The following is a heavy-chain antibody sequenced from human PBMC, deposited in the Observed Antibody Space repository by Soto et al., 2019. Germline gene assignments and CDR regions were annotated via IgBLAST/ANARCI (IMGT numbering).Heavy chain of an antibody. CDR1: GFTFSSYG. V-gene: IGHV3-30*18. J-gene: IGHJ4*02. D-gene: IGHD6-19*01. CDR2: ISYDGSNK. Sequence: QVQLVESGGGVVQPGRSLRLSCAASGFTFSSYGMHWVRQAPGKGLEWVAVISYDGSNKYYADSVKGRFTISRDNSKNTVYLQMSSLRAEDTAVYYCAKDLPIAVAGTPIGPFDYWGQGTLVTVSS. CDR3: AKDLPIAVAGTPIGPFDY.